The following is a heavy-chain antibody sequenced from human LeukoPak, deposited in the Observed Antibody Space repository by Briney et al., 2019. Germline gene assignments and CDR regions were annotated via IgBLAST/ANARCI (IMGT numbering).Heavy chain of an antibody. CDR1: GFTFDDYG. CDR3: ARPAQGGGSQYYYYYVLDV. J-gene: IGHJ6*02. CDR2: ISWNSDSI. Sequence: PGRSLRLACVASGFTFDDYGMHWVRQAPGKGLEWVSGISWNSDSIGYADSVKGRFTISRDNAKNSLYLQMSSLRPEDTALYYCARPAQGGGSQYYYYYVLDVWGQGTTVTVSS. V-gene: IGHV3-9*01. D-gene: IGHD3-16*01.